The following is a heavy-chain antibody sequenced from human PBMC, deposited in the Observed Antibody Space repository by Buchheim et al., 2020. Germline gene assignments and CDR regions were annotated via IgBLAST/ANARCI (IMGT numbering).Heavy chain of an antibody. J-gene: IGHJ3*02. D-gene: IGHD6-13*01. CDR1: GFTFRSYW. CDR2: INSDGSTT. V-gene: IGHV3-74*01. CDR3: ARDQGIAAAGIFRGDAFDI. Sequence: EVQLVESGGGLVQPGGSLRLSCAASGFTFRSYWMHWVRQAPGKGLVWVSRINSDGSTTSYADSVKGRFTISRDNAKNTLYLQMNSLRAEDTAVYYCARDQGIAAAGIFRGDAFDIWGQGT.